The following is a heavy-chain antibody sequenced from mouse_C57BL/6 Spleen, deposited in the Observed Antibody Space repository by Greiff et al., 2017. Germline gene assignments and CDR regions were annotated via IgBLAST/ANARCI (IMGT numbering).Heavy chain of an antibody. Sequence: EVQRVESGGGLVKPGGSLKLSCAASGFTFSSYAMSWVRQTPEKRLEWVATISDGGSYTYYPDNVKGRFTISRDNAKNNLYLQMSHLKSEDTAVYYCARPEAYDHCAMDYWGQGTSVTVSS. CDR2: ISDGGSYT. V-gene: IGHV5-4*01. CDR3: ARPEAYDHCAMDY. D-gene: IGHD6-5*01. J-gene: IGHJ4*01. CDR1: GFTFSSYA.